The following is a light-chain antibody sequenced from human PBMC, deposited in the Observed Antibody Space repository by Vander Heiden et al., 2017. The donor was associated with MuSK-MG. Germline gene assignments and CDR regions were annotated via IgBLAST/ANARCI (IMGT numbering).Light chain of an antibody. V-gene: IGKV1-5*01. CDR1: QSISSW. Sequence: DIQMTQSPSTLSASVGDRVTITCRASQSISSWLAWYQQKPGKAPKLLIYDASSLESGVPSRFSGSGSGTEFTLTMSSLHPDDFATYYCQQDNSLRVTFGQGTKVELK. J-gene: IGKJ1*01. CDR2: DAS. CDR3: QQDNSLRVT.